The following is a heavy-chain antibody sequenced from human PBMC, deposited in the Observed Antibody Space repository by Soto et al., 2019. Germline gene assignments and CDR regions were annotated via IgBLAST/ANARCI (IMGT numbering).Heavy chain of an antibody. Sequence: ASVKVSCKASGYTFTSYYMHWVRQAPGRGLEWMGIINPSGGSTSYAQKFQGRVTMTRDTSTSTVYMELSSLRSEDTAVYYCASGIAAAGHNSAYMDVWGKGTTVTVSS. CDR3: ASGIAAAGHNSAYMDV. V-gene: IGHV1-46*03. CDR1: GYTFTSYY. CDR2: INPSGGST. D-gene: IGHD6-13*01. J-gene: IGHJ6*03.